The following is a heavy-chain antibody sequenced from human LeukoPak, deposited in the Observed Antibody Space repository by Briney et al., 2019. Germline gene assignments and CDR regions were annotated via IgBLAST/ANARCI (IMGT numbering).Heavy chain of an antibody. CDR3: AKGARVTTRSWFDP. CDR2: ISGSGGST. CDR1: GFTFTSYA. V-gene: IGHV3-23*01. Sequence: GGSLRLSCAASGFTFTSYAMTWVRQAPGKGLEWVSVISGSGGSTYYADSVKGRFTISRDNSQNTLYLQMSSLRVDDTAIYYCAKGARVTTRSWFDPWGQGTLVTVSS. D-gene: IGHD4-17*01. J-gene: IGHJ5*02.